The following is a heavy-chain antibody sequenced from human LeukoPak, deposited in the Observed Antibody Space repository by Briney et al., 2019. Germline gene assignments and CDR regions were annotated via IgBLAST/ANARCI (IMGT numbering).Heavy chain of an antibody. V-gene: IGHV3-23*01. CDR3: AKDRGRFYYDSSGYGD. CDR1: GFTFSSYA. J-gene: IGHJ4*02. D-gene: IGHD3-22*01. Sequence: GGSLRLSCAASGFTFSSYAMSWVRQAPGKGLEWVSAISGSGGSTYYADSVKGRFTISRDNSKNTLYLQMNSLRAEDTAVYYCAKDRGRFYYDSSGYGDWGQGTLVTVSS. CDR2: ISGSGGST.